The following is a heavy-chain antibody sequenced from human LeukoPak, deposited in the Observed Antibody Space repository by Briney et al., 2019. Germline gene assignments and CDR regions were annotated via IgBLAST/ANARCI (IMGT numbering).Heavy chain of an antibody. CDR3: ATDLDYCSSTSCYIFDY. Sequence: ASVKVSCKVSGYTLTELSMHWVRQAPGKGLEWMGGFDPEDGETIYAQKFQGRVTMTEDTSTDTAYMKLSSLRSEDTAVYYCATDLDYCSSTSCYIFDYWGQGTLVTVSS. CDR2: FDPEDGET. V-gene: IGHV1-24*01. CDR1: GYTLTELS. D-gene: IGHD2-2*02. J-gene: IGHJ4*02.